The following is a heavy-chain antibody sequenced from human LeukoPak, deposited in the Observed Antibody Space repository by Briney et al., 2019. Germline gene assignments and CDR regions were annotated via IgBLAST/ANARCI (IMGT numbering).Heavy chain of an antibody. D-gene: IGHD2-2*02. J-gene: IGHJ4*02. CDR3: ARAHVVPAAIGTLFDY. CDR1: GGSISSYY. V-gene: IGHV4-59*01. Sequence: SETLSLTCTVSGGSISSYYWSWIRQPPGKGLEWIGYIYYSGSTNYNPSLKSRVTISVDTSKNQFSLKLSSVTAADTAVYYCARAHVVPAAIGTLFDYWGRGTLVTVSS. CDR2: IYYSGST.